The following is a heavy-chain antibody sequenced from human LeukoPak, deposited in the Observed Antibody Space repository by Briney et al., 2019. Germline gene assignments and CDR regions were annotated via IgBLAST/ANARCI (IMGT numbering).Heavy chain of an antibody. CDR3: ARRSGMATKNYFDY. CDR2: IKQDGSVK. J-gene: IGHJ4*02. CDR1: GFTFSGYW. V-gene: IGHV3-7*01. Sequence: GGSLRLSCAASGFTFSGYWMHWVRQAPGKGLEWVANIKQDGSVKYYVDSVKGRFTISRDNAENSLFLQMNSLRAEDTAVYYCARRSGMATKNYFDYWSQGTLVTVSS. D-gene: IGHD5-24*01.